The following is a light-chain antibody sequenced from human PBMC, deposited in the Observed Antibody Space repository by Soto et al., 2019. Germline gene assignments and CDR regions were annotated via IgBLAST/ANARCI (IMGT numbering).Light chain of an antibody. CDR1: QGLSSRN. J-gene: IGKJ5*01. V-gene: IGKV3-20*01. Sequence: EILLTQSPGTLSLSPGERATLSCRASQGLSSRNLAWYQQKPGQAPRLLIYGASSRATGIPDRFSGSGSGTDVTLTISRLEPEDFAVYYCQQYGTSSLFGQGTRLEIK. CDR2: GAS. CDR3: QQYGTSSL.